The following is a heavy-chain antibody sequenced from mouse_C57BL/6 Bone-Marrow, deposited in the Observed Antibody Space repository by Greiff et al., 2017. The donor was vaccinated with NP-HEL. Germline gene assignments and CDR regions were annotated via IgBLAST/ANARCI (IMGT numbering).Heavy chain of an antibody. CDR3: ARRGTGAYYFDY. V-gene: IGHV1-42*01. D-gene: IGHD4-1*01. J-gene: IGHJ2*01. CDR2: INPSTGGT. Sequence: EVQLQQSGPELVKPGASVKISCKASGYSFTGYYMNWVKQSPEKSLEWIGEINPSTGGTTYNQKFKAKATLTVDKSSSTAYMQLKSLTSEDSAVYYCARRGTGAYYFDYWGQGTTLTVSS. CDR1: GYSFTGYY.